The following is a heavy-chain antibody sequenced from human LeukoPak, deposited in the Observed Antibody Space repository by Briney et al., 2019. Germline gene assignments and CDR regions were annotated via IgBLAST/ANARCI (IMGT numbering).Heavy chain of an antibody. CDR2: INPGDSDT. CDR3: ARHATTGFIVNRFDP. CDR1: GYRFTNYW. Sequence: GESLKISCATSGYRFTNYWIGWVRQMPGKGLEFMGIINPGDSDTRYSPSFQGQLTISADKSFSTAYLQLNSLKASDTAMYYCARHATTGFIVNRFDPWGQGTLVTVFS. D-gene: IGHD1-26*01. J-gene: IGHJ5*02. V-gene: IGHV5-51*01.